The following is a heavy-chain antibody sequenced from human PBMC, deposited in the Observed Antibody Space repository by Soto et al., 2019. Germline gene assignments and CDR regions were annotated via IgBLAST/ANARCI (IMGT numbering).Heavy chain of an antibody. Sequence: SETLSLTCTVSGGSVSSGSYYWSWIRQPPGKGLECIGYIYYSGSTNYNPSLKSRVTISVDTSKNQFSLKLSSVAAADTAVYYCATEVAALNNWFAPPSQRTLVIVSS. CDR1: GGSVSSGSYY. CDR2: IYYSGST. D-gene: IGHD2-15*01. V-gene: IGHV4-61*01. CDR3: ATEVAALNNWFAP. J-gene: IGHJ5*02.